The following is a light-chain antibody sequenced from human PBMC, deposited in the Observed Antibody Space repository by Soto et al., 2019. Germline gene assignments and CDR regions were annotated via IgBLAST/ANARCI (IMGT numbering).Light chain of an antibody. V-gene: IGLV1-40*01. Sequence: QSVLTQPPSVSGAPGQRVTISCTGSSSNIGAGYDVHWYQQLPGTAPKLLIYYNNNRPSGVPDRFSGSKSGTSASLAITGLQAEDEADYYCQSYDSSLIVFGGGTKLTVL. CDR2: YNN. J-gene: IGLJ2*01. CDR1: SSNIGAGYD. CDR3: QSYDSSLIV.